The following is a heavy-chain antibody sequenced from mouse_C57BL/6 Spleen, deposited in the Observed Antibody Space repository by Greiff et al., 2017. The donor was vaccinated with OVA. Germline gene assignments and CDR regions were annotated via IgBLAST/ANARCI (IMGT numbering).Heavy chain of an antibody. CDR1: GFSLTSYG. CDR3: AKKGDYDGYYYAMDY. Sequence: QVQLKESGPGLVQPSQSLSITCTVSGFSLTSYGVHWVRQSPGKGLEWLGVIWRGGSTDYNAAFMSRLSITKDNSKSQVFFKMNSLQADDTAIYYWAKKGDYDGYYYAMDYWGQGTSVTVSS. D-gene: IGHD2-4*01. V-gene: IGHV2-5*01. J-gene: IGHJ4*01. CDR2: IWRGGST.